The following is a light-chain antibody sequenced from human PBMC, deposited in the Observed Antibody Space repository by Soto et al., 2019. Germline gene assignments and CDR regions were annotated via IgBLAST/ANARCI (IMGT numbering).Light chain of an antibody. V-gene: IGKV3-11*01. CDR3: QQRSR. J-gene: IGKJ4*01. Sequence: EIVLTQSPATLSLSPGERATLSCRASQSVSSYLAWYQQKPGQAPRLLIYDASNRATGIPARFSGSGSGTDFTLTVSSPDPEGFAFHYCQQRSRFGGGTKVEIK. CDR1: QSVSSY. CDR2: DAS.